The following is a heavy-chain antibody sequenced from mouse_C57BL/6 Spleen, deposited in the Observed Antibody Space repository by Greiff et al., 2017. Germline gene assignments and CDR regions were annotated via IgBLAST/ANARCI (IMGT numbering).Heavy chain of an antibody. CDR2: IDPSDSYT. J-gene: IGHJ3*01. D-gene: IGHD1-1*01. CDR3: ARRGITTVYWFAY. V-gene: IGHV1-50*01. Sequence: QVQLQQPGAELVKPGASVKLSCKASGYTFTSYWMQWVKQRPGQGLEWIGEIDPSDSYTNYNQKFKGKATLTVDTSSSTAYMQLSSLTSEDTAVYYCARRGITTVYWFAYWGQGTLVTVSA. CDR1: GYTFTSYW.